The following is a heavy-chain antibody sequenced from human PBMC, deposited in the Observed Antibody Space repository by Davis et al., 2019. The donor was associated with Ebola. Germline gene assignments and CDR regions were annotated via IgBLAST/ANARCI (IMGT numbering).Heavy chain of an antibody. J-gene: IGHJ6*02. D-gene: IGHD1-7*01. CDR2: IYYSGST. CDR3: AITNYVDLLSSGAYYYYGMDV. CDR1: GGSISSSSYY. Sequence: PSETLSLTCTVSGGSISSSSYYWGWIRQPPGKGLEWIGSIYYSGSTYYNPSLKSRVTISVDTSKNQFSLKLSSVTAADTAVYYCAITNYVDLLSSGAYYYYGMDVWGQGTTVTVSS. V-gene: IGHV4-39*01.